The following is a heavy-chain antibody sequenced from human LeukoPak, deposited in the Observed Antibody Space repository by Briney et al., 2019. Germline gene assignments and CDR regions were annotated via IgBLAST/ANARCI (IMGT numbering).Heavy chain of an antibody. J-gene: IGHJ6*03. CDR1: GGCVSSNY. Sequence: PSETLSLTCTVSGGCVSSNYWSWIRQPPGKGLEWIGDIYNGGGTDHDDSVKSRFTISGDTSKNKFSLKLSSVTAADTAMYYCARRRPISVYYYYYYYIDVWGKGTTVTIPS. CDR2: IYNGGGT. D-gene: IGHD3-16*01. V-gene: IGHV4-59*02. CDR3: ARRRPISVYYYYYYYIDV.